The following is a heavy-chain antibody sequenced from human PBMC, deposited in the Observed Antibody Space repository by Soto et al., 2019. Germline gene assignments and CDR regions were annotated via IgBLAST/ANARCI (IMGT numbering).Heavy chain of an antibody. J-gene: IGHJ2*01. CDR3: ARPHYDSSGYFDWYFDL. CDR2: IDPSDSYT. V-gene: IGHV5-10-1*01. Sequence: GESLKISCKGSGYSFTSYWISWVRQMPGKGLEWMGRIDPSDSYTNYSPSFQGHVTISADKSISTAYLQWSSLKASDTAMYYCARPHYDSSGYFDWYFDLWGRGTLVXVSS. CDR1: GYSFTSYW. D-gene: IGHD3-22*01.